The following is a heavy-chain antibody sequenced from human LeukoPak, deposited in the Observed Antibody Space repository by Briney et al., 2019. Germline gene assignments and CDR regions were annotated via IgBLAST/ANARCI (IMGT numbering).Heavy chain of an antibody. J-gene: IGHJ4*02. CDR1: GYTFITYG. CDR3: ARVYGSGSYDY. CDR2: ISAYNGNT. V-gene: IGHV1-18*01. Sequence: RWASVKVSCKASGYTFITYGLSWVRQAPGQGLEWMGWISAYNGNTNYAQKLQGRVTMTTDTSTSTAYMELRSLRSDDTAVYYCARVYGSGSYDYWGQGTLVTVSS. D-gene: IGHD3-10*01.